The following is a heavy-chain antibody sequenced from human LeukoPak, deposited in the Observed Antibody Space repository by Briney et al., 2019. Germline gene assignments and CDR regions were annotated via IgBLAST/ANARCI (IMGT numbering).Heavy chain of an antibody. D-gene: IGHD2-2*02. J-gene: IGHJ3*02. CDR3: ANYCSSSSCHIRRAFDI. V-gene: IGHV4-4*07. CDR1: GGSISSYY. Sequence: SETLSLTCTVSGGSISSYYWSWIRQPAGKGLEWIGRFYTSESTNYNPSLKSRVTMSVDTSKNQFSLKLSSVTAADTAVYYCANYCSSSSCHIRRAFDIWGQGTMVTVSS. CDR2: FYTSEST.